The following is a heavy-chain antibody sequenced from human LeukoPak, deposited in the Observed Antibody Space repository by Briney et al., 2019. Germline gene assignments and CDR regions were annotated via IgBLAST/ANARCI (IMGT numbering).Heavy chain of an antibody. D-gene: IGHD6-6*01. CDR3: AREPPYSSSSEGYFDY. Sequence: SVKVSCKASGGTFSSYGISWVRQAPGQGLEWMGRIIPIFEIANYAQKFQGRVTMTADKSTSTAYTELSSLRSEDTAVYYCAREPPYSSSSEGYFDYWGQGTLVTVSS. CDR2: IIPIFEIA. CDR1: GGTFSSYG. J-gene: IGHJ4*02. V-gene: IGHV1-69*04.